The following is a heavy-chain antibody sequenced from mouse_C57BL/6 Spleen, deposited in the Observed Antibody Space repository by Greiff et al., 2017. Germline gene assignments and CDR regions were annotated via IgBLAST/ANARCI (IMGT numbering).Heavy chain of an antibody. CDR3: ARGMGLRRRAMDY. Sequence: EVKLLESGPGLVKPSQSLSLTCSVTGYSITSGYYWNWIRQFPGNKLEWMGYISYDGSNNYNPSLKNRISITRDTSKNQFFLKLNSVTTEDTATYYCARGMGLRRRAMDYWGQGTSVTVSS. J-gene: IGHJ4*01. CDR1: GYSITSGYY. V-gene: IGHV3-6*01. CDR2: ISYDGSN. D-gene: IGHD2-4*01.